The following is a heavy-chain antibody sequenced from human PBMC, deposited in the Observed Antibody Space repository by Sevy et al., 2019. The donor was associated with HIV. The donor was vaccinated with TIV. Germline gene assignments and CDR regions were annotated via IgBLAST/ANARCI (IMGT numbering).Heavy chain of an antibody. D-gene: IGHD6-19*01. CDR2: ISYDGSNK. J-gene: IGHJ3*02. CDR1: GFTFSSYA. V-gene: IGHV3-30-3*01. CDR3: ATIAVAGPDAFDI. Sequence: GSLRLSCAASGFTFSSYAMHWVRQAPGKGLEWVAVISYDGSNKYYADSVKGRFTIYRDNSKNTLYLQMNSLRAEDTAVYYCATIAVAGPDAFDIWGQGTMVTVSS.